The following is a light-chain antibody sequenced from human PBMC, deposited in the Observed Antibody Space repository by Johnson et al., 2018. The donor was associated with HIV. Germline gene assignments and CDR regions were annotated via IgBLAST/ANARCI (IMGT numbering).Light chain of an antibody. CDR2: ENN. CDR3: GTWDASLSAGGV. CDR1: SSNIGNNY. Sequence: QSVLTQPPSVSAAPGQKVTISCSGSSSNIGNNYVSWYQQLPGTAPKLLIYENNKRPSGIPYRFSGSKSGTSATLCITGLQTGDEADYYCGTWDASLSAGGVFGTGTKVTVL. J-gene: IGLJ1*01. V-gene: IGLV1-51*02.